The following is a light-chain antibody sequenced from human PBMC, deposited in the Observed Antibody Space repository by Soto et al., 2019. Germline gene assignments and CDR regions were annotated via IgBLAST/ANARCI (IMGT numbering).Light chain of an antibody. CDR3: QQRYSTPFT. J-gene: IGKJ3*01. Sequence: DIQMTQSPSSLSASVGDRVTITCRASQSSSRHLTWYQQTPGKAPKLLIYAASSLQSGVPSRFNGSGSGTDFTLTISSLQPEDFATYYGQQRYSTPFTFGPVTMLDIK. CDR2: AAS. V-gene: IGKV1-39*01. CDR1: QSSSRH.